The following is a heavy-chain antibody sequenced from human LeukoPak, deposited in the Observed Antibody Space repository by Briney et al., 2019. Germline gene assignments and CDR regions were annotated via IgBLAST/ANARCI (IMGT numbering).Heavy chain of an antibody. V-gene: IGHV3-30*18. D-gene: IGHD1-14*01. CDR3: AKPIGTSDTLDY. CDR1: GFPFSSYG. J-gene: IGHJ4*02. Sequence: PGRSLRLSCGASGFPFSSYGMHWVRQAPGKGLEWVAFISHDGSNKYYADSVKGRFTISRDNSKNTLYLQMNTLRAEDTAVFYCAKPIGTSDTLDYWGRGTLVTVSS. CDR2: ISHDGSNK.